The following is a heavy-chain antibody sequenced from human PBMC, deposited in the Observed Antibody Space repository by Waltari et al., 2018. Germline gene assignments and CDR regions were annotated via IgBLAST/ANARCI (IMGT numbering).Heavy chain of an antibody. D-gene: IGHD3-3*01. V-gene: IGHV1-24*01. CDR3: ARDVTIFGVVIPREDAFDI. CDR2: FDPEDGET. J-gene: IGHJ3*02. CDR1: GSTLTELA. Sequence: QVQLVQSGAEGNKPGALVKVSCKVSGSTLTELAMQWVRQAAEKGLEWMGGFDPEDGETIYAQKFQGRVTMTEDTSTDTAYMELSSLRSEDTAVYYCARDVTIFGVVIPREDAFDIWGQGTMVTVSS.